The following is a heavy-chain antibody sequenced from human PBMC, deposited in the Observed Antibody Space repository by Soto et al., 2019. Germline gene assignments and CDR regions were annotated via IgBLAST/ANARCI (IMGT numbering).Heavy chain of an antibody. J-gene: IGHJ6*02. D-gene: IGHD6-19*01. Sequence: GESLKISYRGSGYSFASYWLAWGRQMPGKGLEWMGIIYPGDSNTRYSPSFQGQVTISADKSISTAYLQCSSLKASDTAMYYCAIHSYSEAGLYYRMDVWSQGTTVTGS. CDR3: AIHSYSEAGLYYRMDV. CDR2: IYPGDSNT. V-gene: IGHV5-51*01. CDR1: GYSFASYW.